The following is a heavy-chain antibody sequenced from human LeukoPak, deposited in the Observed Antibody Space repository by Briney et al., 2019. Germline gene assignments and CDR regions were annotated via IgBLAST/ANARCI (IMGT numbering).Heavy chain of an antibody. Sequence: PGGSLRLSCAASGFTFSSYSMNWVRQTPGKGLEWVSSISSSSSYIYYADSVKGRFTISRDNAKNSLYLQMNSLRAEDTAVYYCASMTTHYNWFDPWGQGTLVTVSS. D-gene: IGHD4-11*01. V-gene: IGHV3-21*04. CDR2: ISSSSSYI. J-gene: IGHJ5*02. CDR3: ASMTTHYNWFDP. CDR1: GFTFSSYS.